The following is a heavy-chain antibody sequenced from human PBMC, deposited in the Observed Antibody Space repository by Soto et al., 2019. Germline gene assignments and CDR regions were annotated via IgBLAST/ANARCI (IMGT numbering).Heavy chain of an antibody. Sequence: QVQLVQSGAEVKKPGASVKVSCKASGYTFTSYGISWVRQAPGQGLEWMGWISAYNGNTNYAQKLQGRVTMTTDTSTSTAYMEVRSRRSDDTAVYYCAGGGGHRGQWLVHDAFDIWGQGTMVTVSS. CDR3: AGGGGHRGQWLVHDAFDI. J-gene: IGHJ3*02. CDR1: GYTFTSYG. D-gene: IGHD6-19*01. CDR2: ISAYNGNT. V-gene: IGHV1-18*01.